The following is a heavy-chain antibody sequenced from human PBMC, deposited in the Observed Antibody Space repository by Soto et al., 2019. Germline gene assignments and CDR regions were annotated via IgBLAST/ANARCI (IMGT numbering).Heavy chain of an antibody. CDR1: GGTSSSYA. CDR2: IIPILDTT. J-gene: IGHJ4*02. Sequence: QVQVVQSGAEVKKPGSSLRVSCKASGGTSSSYAITWMRQAPGQGLEWMGGIIPILDTTDYAQKFQGRVTFTADESKSTVYMELSSLTSEDTAVYYCASGGTTVNRRFDFWGPGTLVTVSS. D-gene: IGHD4-4*01. CDR3: ASGGTTVNRRFDF. V-gene: IGHV1-69*01.